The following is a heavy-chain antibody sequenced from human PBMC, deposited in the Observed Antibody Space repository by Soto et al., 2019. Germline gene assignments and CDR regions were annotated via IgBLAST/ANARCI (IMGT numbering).Heavy chain of an antibody. V-gene: IGHV1-69*08. D-gene: IGHD3-10*01. CDR2: VIPLLNIK. CDR3: ARDDLYSGSGRQNFAF. CDR1: GGTFTSHT. J-gene: IGHJ4*02. Sequence: QVQLVQSGSEVKKPGSSVKVSCKASGGTFTSHTFNWVRQAPGQGLEWMGRVIPLLNIKNYAQIFQGRLTLTAKISTNTSYMELGSLTSDASAVYFCARDDLYSGSGRQNFAFWGRGTLVTVSS.